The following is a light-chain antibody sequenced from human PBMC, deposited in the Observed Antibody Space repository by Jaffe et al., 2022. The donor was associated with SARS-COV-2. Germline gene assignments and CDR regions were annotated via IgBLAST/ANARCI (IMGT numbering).Light chain of an antibody. J-gene: IGKJ2*01. CDR3: QQYRNWPRGT. CDR2: GAS. V-gene: IGKV3-15*01. CDR1: DSVGNY. Sequence: EIVMTQSPATLSVSPGERATLSCRARDSVGNYLAWYQQKPGQAPRLLISGASTRASGIPARFRGSGSGTEFTLTIDSLQSEDSAVYFCQQYRNWPRGTFGQGTKLEIK.